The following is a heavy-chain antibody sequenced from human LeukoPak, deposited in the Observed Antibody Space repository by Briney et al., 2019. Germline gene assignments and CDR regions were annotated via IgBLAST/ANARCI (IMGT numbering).Heavy chain of an antibody. CDR3: ARDQRVRGVTMD. CDR2: IKQDGSEK. CDR1: GFTFSSYA. D-gene: IGHD3-10*01. Sequence: GGSLRLSCAASGFTFSSYAMSWVRQTPGKGLEWVANIKQDGSEKYYVDSVKGRFTISRDNAKNSLYLQMNSLRAEDTAVYYCARDQRVRGVTMDWGQGTLVTVSS. J-gene: IGHJ4*02. V-gene: IGHV3-7*03.